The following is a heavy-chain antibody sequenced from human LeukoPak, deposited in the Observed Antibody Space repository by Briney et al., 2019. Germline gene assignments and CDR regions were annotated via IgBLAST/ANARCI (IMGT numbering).Heavy chain of an antibody. Sequence: PGGSLRLSCAASGFTFSSYWMSWVRRAPGKGLEWVANIKQDGSEKYYVDSVKGRFTISRDNAKDSLYLQMNSLRAEDTAVYYCARAPDILTGYYSVSLSYWGQGILVTVSS. J-gene: IGHJ4*02. CDR3: ARAPDILTGYYSVSLSY. CDR2: IKQDGSEK. CDR1: GFTFSSYW. D-gene: IGHD3-9*01. V-gene: IGHV3-7*01.